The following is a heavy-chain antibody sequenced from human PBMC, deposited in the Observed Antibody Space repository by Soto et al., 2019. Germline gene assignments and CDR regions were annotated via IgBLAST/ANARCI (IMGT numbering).Heavy chain of an antibody. Sequence: EVQVLESGGGSVQPGGSLRLSCAATGFTFNNFAMNWVRQGPGKGLEWVSGISGGGDATRYADSVKGRFTISRDNAESMVYLDMYSLIPDDTAIYYCAKNIHRSSGFDYWGQGTPVTVSS. CDR2: ISGGGDAT. D-gene: IGHD6-6*01. CDR1: GFTFNNFA. CDR3: AKNIHRSSGFDY. J-gene: IGHJ4*02. V-gene: IGHV3-23*01.